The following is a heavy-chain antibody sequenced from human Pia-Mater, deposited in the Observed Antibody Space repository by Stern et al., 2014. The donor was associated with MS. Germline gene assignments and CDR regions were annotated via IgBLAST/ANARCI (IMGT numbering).Heavy chain of an antibody. CDR2: ISNDGNEK. CDR3: AKDRLFCSGGGCHAMDV. CDR1: GFTLRSYG. Sequence: MQLVESGGGVVQPGRSLRLSCAASGFTLRSYGMHWVRQAPGKGLEWVAVISNDGNEKYYTDSVKGRFTISRDNSKNTLYLQMNSLRTEDTAVYYCAKDRLFCSGGGCHAMDVWGQGTTVTVSS. D-gene: IGHD2-15*01. V-gene: IGHV3-30*18. J-gene: IGHJ6*02.